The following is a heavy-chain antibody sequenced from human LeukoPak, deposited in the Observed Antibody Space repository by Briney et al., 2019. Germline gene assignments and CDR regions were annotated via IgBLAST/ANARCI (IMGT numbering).Heavy chain of an antibody. CDR1: GGSIRSYY. V-gene: IGHV4-59*08. CDR2: ISYSGST. Sequence: RSETLSLTCTVSGGSIRSYYWSWIRQPPGKGLEWIGYISYSGSTNYNASLESRVTISVDTSKNQFSLKLSSVTAADTAVYYCARHQGGTTYDYWGQGTLVTVSS. J-gene: IGHJ4*02. CDR3: ARHQGGTTYDY. D-gene: IGHD1-1*01.